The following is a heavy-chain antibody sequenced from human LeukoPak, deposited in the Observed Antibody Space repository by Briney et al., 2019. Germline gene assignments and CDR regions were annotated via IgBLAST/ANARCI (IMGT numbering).Heavy chain of an antibody. Sequence: YXXTSYGISWVRQAPGQGLEWXGWISAYNGNTNYAQKLQGRVTMTTDTSTSTAYMELRSLRSDDTAVYYCASVSDYGDYGDYWGQGTLVTVSS. CDR2: ISAYNGNT. D-gene: IGHD4-17*01. CDR3: ASVSDYGDYGDY. CDR1: YXXTSYG. J-gene: IGHJ4*02. V-gene: IGHV1-18*04.